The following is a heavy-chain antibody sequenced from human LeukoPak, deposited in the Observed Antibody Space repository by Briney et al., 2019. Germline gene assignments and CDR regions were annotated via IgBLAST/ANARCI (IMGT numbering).Heavy chain of an antibody. CDR3: ATVGRSSRPGY. J-gene: IGHJ4*02. CDR2: ITTGGGTT. V-gene: IGHV3-48*03. CDR1: GFTFSNYA. Sequence: GGSLRLSCVASGFTFSNYAMNWVRQAPGKGLEWVSSITTGGGTTYYADSVKGLFTISRDNDKNSLYVQVSSLRAEDTATYYCATVGRSSRPGYWGQGALVTVSS. D-gene: IGHD6-6*01.